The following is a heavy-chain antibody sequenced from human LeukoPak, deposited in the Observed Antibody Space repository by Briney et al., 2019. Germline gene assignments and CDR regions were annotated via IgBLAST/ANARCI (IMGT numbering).Heavy chain of an antibody. J-gene: IGHJ4*02. CDR2: FDPEDGET. D-gene: IGHD3-10*01. CDR3: APGWFGDPATPPTDN. Sequence: ASVKVSCKVSGYTLTELSMHWVRQAPGKGLEWMGGFDPEDGETIYAQKFQGRVNMTEDTSTDTAYMELSSLRSEDTAVYYCAPGWFGDPATPPTDNWGQGTLVTVSS. V-gene: IGHV1-24*01. CDR1: GYTLTELS.